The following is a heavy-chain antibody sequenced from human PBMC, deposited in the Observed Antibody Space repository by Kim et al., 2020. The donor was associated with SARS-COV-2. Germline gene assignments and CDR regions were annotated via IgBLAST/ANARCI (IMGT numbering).Heavy chain of an antibody. CDR2: IKSKTDGGTT. CDR3: TTGPRYDISGSLDF. CDR1: EITFSNAW. D-gene: IGHD3-22*01. Sequence: GGSLRLSCAASEITFSNAWMSWVRQAPGKGLEWVGRIKSKTDGGTTDYAAPVKGRFTVSRDDSKNMLYLQMDSLKSEDTAMYYCTTGPRYDISGSLDFWG. V-gene: IGHV3-15*01. J-gene: IGHJ6*01.